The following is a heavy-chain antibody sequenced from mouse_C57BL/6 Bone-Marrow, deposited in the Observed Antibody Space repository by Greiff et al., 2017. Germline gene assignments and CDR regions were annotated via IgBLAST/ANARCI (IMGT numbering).Heavy chain of an antibody. V-gene: IGHV1-82*01. Sequence: VQRVESGPELVKPGASVKISCKASGYAFSDYYMNWVKQRPGKGLEWIGGIYPGAGGTNYNGKFKGKATLTADKSSNTAYMQLSSLTSEDSAVYYCARSDYDYMDYWGQGTSLTVSS. CDR1: GYAFSDYY. CDR2: IYPGAGGT. CDR3: ARSDYDYMDY. D-gene: IGHD2-4*01. J-gene: IGHJ4*01.